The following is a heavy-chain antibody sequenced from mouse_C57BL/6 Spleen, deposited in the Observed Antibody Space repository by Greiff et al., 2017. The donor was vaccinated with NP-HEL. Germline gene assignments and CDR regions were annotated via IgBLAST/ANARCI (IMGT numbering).Heavy chain of an antibody. D-gene: IGHD2-2*01. J-gene: IGHJ4*01. CDR3: ARGYYGYDDYYAMDY. CDR1: GYTFTSYW. Sequence: VQLQQPGAELVKPGASVKMSCKASGYTFTSYWITWVKQRPGQGLEWIGDIYPGSGSTNYNEKFKSKATLTVDTSSSTAYMQLSSLTSEDSAVYYCARGYYGYDDYYAMDYWGQGTSVTVSS. CDR2: IYPGSGST. V-gene: IGHV1-55*01.